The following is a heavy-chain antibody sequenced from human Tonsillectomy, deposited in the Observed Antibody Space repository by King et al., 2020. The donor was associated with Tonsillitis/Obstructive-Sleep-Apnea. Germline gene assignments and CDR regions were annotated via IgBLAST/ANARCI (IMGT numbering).Heavy chain of an antibody. V-gene: IGHV3-74*01. CDR1: GFTFSNYW. CDR3: ASGVYYFDS. Sequence: VQLVESGGGLVQPGGSLRLSCAASGFTFSNYWMHWVRQAPGKGMVWVSRIKTDGSSTSYAESVKGRFTISRDNAKNTLYLQMNSLRAEDTAVYYCASGVYYFDSWGQGTLVTVSS. CDR2: IKTDGSST. D-gene: IGHD3-10*01. J-gene: IGHJ4*02.